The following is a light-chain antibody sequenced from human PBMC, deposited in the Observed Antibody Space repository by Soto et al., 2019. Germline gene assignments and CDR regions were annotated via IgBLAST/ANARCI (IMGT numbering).Light chain of an antibody. V-gene: IGKV3-20*01. CDR2: SIS. CDR1: QSVTNSF. J-gene: IGKJ2*01. CDR3: QQYSSLPHT. Sequence: ENVLTQSPGTLSLSPGERATLSCRASQSVTNSFFARYQQKPGQAPRLLIYSISTRATGIPDRFSASGSGTDFTLTINRLEPEDFVVYYCQQYSSLPHTFGQGTKLEVK.